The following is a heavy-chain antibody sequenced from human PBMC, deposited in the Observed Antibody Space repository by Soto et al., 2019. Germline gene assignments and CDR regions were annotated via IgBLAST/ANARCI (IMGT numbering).Heavy chain of an antibody. Sequence: SETLSLTCTVSGGSISSSGYYWGWIRQPPGRGLEWIGTIYYTGSAYYNPSLKSRVTISVDTSKNQFSLKLSSVTAADTAVYYCASLYYYGSGSPIFDYWGQGTLVTVSS. D-gene: IGHD3-10*01. J-gene: IGHJ4*02. V-gene: IGHV4-39*01. CDR1: GGSISSSGYY. CDR3: ASLYYYGSGSPIFDY. CDR2: IYYTGSA.